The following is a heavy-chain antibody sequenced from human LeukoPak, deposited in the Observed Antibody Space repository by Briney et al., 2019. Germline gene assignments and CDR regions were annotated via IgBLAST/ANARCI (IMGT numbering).Heavy chain of an antibody. CDR2: INHSGST. D-gene: IGHD6-13*01. J-gene: IGHJ4*02. V-gene: IGHV4-34*01. CDR3: ARNLVPEQLVLNF. CDR1: GGSFSGYY. Sequence: SETLSLTCAVYGGSFSGYYWSWIRQPPGKGLEWIGEINHSGSTNYNPSLKSRVTMSVDTSKNQFSLNLRSVTPEDTAVYYCARNLVPEQLVLNFWGQGTLVTVSS.